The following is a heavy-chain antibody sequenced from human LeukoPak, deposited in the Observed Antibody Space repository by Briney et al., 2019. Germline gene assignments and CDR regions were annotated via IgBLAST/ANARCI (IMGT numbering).Heavy chain of an antibody. V-gene: IGHV3-33*01. CDR1: GFTFNSYG. Sequence: GRSLRLXCAASGFTFNSYGMHWVRQAPGKGLEWVAVIWYDGSSKYYAASVKGRFTISRDNSKNTLYLQMNSLRAEDTAAYYCARSVDFWSGYPDYWGQGTLVTVSS. J-gene: IGHJ4*02. CDR2: IWYDGSSK. D-gene: IGHD3-3*01. CDR3: ARSVDFWSGYPDY.